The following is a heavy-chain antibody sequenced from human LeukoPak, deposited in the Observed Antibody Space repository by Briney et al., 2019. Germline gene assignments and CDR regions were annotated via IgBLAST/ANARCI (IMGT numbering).Heavy chain of an antibody. V-gene: IGHV3-48*03. D-gene: IGHD6-13*01. CDR1: GFTFSSYE. CDR2: ISSSGSTI. Sequence: SGGSLRLPCAASGFTFSSYEMNWGRQAPGKGLEGVSYISSSGSTIYYADSVKGRFTISRDNAKNSLYLQMSSLRAEDTAVYYCARDLWARGPYSTRGYWGQGTLVTVSS. CDR3: ARDLWARGPYSTRGY. J-gene: IGHJ4*02.